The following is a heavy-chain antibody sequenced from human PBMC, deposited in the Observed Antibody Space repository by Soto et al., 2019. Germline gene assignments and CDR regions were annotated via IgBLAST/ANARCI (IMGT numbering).Heavy chain of an antibody. D-gene: IGHD3-3*01. CDR2: ISGSGGST. Sequence: GGSLRLSCAASGFTFSSYAMSWVRQAPGKGLEWVSAISGSGGSTYYADSVKGRFTISRDNSKNTLYLQMNSLRAEDTAVYYCAKGASRTQYYDFWSDLDYFDYWGQGTLVTV. V-gene: IGHV3-23*01. CDR1: GFTFSSYA. CDR3: AKGASRTQYYDFWSDLDYFDY. J-gene: IGHJ4*02.